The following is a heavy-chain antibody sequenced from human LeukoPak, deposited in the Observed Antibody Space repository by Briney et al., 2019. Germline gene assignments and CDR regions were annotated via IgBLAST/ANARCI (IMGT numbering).Heavy chain of an antibody. J-gene: IGHJ4*02. Sequence: GGPLRLSCAASGFPFSSYWMSWVRQAPGKGLEWVANIKQDGSEKYYVDSVKGRFTISRDNAKNSMYLQMNSLRAEDTAVYYCARDIVVVPAAKSAWDYWGQGTLVTVSS. CDR3: ARDIVVVPAAKSAWDY. D-gene: IGHD2-2*01. V-gene: IGHV3-7*03. CDR1: GFPFSSYW. CDR2: IKQDGSEK.